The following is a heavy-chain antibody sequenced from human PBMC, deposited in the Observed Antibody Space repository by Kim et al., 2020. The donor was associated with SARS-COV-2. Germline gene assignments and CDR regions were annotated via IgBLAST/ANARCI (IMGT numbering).Heavy chain of an antibody. CDR2: IDPSDSYT. J-gene: IGHJ5*02. CDR1: GYSFTSYW. CDR3: AREGARLDVLRYFDWLSNWFDP. Sequence: GESLKISCKGSGYSFTSYWISWVRQMPGKGLEWMGRIDPSDSYTNYSPSFQGHVTISADKSISTAYLQWSSLKASDTAMYYCAREGARLDVLRYFDWLSNWFDPWGQGTLVTVSS. D-gene: IGHD3-9*01. V-gene: IGHV5-10-1*01.